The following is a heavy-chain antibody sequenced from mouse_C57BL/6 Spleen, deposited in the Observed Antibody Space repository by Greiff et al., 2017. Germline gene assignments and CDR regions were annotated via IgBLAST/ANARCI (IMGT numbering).Heavy chain of an antibody. Sequence: QVQLKESGPELVKPGASVKISCKASGYAFSSYWMNWVKQRPGKGLEWIGRIYPGDGDTNYNGKFKGKATLTADKSSSTAYMQLSSLTSEDSAVYFCAKSIVTTVVAHFDYWGQGTTLTVSS. CDR1: GYAFSSYW. V-gene: IGHV1-82*01. CDR2: IYPGDGDT. D-gene: IGHD1-1*01. CDR3: AKSIVTTVVAHFDY. J-gene: IGHJ2*01.